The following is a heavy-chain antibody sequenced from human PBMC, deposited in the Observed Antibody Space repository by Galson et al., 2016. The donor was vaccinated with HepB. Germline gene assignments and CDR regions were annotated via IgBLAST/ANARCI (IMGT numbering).Heavy chain of an antibody. CDR2: ISSSSSYI. CDR1: GFTFSSYS. CDR3: ARGDIVGAIFDY. J-gene: IGHJ4*02. Sequence: SLRLSCAASGFTFSSYSMNWVRQAQGKGLEWVSSISSSSSYIYYADSVKGRFTISRDNAKNSLYLQVNSLRAEDTAVYYCARGDIVGAIFDYWGQGTLVTVSS. D-gene: IGHD1-26*01. V-gene: IGHV3-21*01.